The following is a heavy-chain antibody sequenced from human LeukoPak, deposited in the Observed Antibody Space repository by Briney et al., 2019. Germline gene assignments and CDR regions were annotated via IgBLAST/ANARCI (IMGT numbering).Heavy chain of an antibody. CDR1: GYTFVCYG. Sequence: ASVKVSCKASGYTFVCYGITWVRQAPGQGLEWMGWISAYDGNTKYAQKFQGRVTLTTDTSTSTASMELRSLRSDDTAVYYCAREANWAYYFDYWGQGTLVTVSS. V-gene: IGHV1-18*01. CDR3: AREANWAYYFDY. D-gene: IGHD1-1*01. CDR2: ISAYDGNT. J-gene: IGHJ4*02.